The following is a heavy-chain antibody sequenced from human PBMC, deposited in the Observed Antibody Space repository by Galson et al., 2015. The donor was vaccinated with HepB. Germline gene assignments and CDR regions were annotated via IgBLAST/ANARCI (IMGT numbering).Heavy chain of an antibody. Sequence: SLRLSCAASGFTFSSYAMSWVRQAPGKGLEWVSAISGSGGSTYYADSVKGRFTISRDNSKNTLYLQMNSLRAEDTAVYYCAKDWAYCSSTSCYNYYYYYMDVWGKGTTVTVSS. V-gene: IGHV3-23*01. J-gene: IGHJ6*03. CDR3: AKDWAYCSSTSCYNYYYYYMDV. CDR2: ISGSGGST. D-gene: IGHD2-2*02. CDR1: GFTFSSYA.